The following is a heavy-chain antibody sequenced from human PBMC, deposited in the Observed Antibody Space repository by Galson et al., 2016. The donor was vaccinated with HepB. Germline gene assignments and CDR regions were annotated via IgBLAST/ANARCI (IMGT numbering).Heavy chain of an antibody. V-gene: IGHV3-23*01. CDR2: IGSGGFQ. J-gene: IGHJ3*02. CDR1: GFVFNNYP. CDR3: AREGYSSGHCGAFDI. Sequence: SLRLSCAASGFVFNNYPMAWVRQAPGKGLEWVSTIGSGGFQHYADSVKGRFTVSRDNSRNTLYLQMDSLTADDTALYFCAREGYSSGHCGAFDIWGQGTVVAVSS. D-gene: IGHD6-19*01.